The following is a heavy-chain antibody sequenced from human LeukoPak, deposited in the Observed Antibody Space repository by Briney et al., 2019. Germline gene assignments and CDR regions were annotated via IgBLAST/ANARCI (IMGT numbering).Heavy chain of an antibody. J-gene: IGHJ4*02. Sequence: GASVKVSCKASGYIFTSYGINWVRQAPGQGLEWMGGISASNGNTNYAQKLQGRVTMTTDTSTNTAYMELRSLRSDDTAVYYCARDRSNSAPYYFDYWGQGTLVTVSS. D-gene: IGHD1-26*01. CDR2: ISASNGNT. CDR1: GYIFTSYG. V-gene: IGHV1-18*01. CDR3: ARDRSNSAPYYFDY.